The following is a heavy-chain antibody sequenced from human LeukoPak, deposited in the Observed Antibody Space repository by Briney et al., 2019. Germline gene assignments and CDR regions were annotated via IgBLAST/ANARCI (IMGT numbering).Heavy chain of an antibody. D-gene: IGHD6-6*01. CDR2: IYYSGRT. CDR1: GCSISSSSYY. J-gene: IGHJ6*02. Sequence: SETLSLTCNVSGCSISSSSYYWGWIRQPPGKGLESIGTIYYSGRTYYDPSLKSRVTISVDTSKNQFSLKLSSVTAADTAVYYCARHGSSSLYYGMDVWGQGTTVAVSS. CDR3: ARHGSSSLYYGMDV. V-gene: IGHV4-39*01.